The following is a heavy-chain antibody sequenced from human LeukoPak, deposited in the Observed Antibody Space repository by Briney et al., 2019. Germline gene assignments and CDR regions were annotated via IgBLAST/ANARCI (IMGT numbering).Heavy chain of an antibody. Sequence: GASVKVPCKASGGTFSSYAISWVRQAPGQGLEWMGGIIPIFGTANYAQKFQGRVTITADESTSTAYMELSSLRSEDTAVYYCARETPRQAVAATGFDYWGQGTLVTVSS. V-gene: IGHV1-69*01. J-gene: IGHJ4*02. CDR2: IIPIFGTA. CDR1: GGTFSSYA. D-gene: IGHD6-19*01. CDR3: ARETPRQAVAATGFDY.